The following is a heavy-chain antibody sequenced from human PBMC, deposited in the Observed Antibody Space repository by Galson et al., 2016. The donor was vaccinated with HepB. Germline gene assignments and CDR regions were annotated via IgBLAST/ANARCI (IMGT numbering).Heavy chain of an antibody. J-gene: IGHJ2*01. CDR2: IYDSRST. CDR3: ARDPCGGDCQYYWYFDL. Sequence: SETLSLTCTVSGGSVSSDTYYWNWIRQPPGKGLEWIGYIYDSRSTKFNPSLKSRVTISVDTSKNEFSLKLRSVTAADTAVYYCARDPCGGDCQYYWYFDLWGRGTLVTVSS. V-gene: IGHV4-61*01. CDR1: GGSVSSDTYY. D-gene: IGHD2-21*02.